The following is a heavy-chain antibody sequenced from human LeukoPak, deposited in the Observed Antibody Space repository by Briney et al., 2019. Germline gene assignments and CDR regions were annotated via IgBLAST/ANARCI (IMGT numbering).Heavy chain of an antibody. V-gene: IGHV4-59*08. D-gene: IGHD2-2*01. Sequence: SETLSLTCTVSGGSISSYYWSWIRQTPGKGLELIGYIYYSGSTNYNRSLKSRVNISVDTSKHQFSLKLSSVTTADTALYYCASLYCSSTSCYLFHWGQGTLVTVSS. J-gene: IGHJ4*02. CDR1: GGSISSYY. CDR2: IYYSGST. CDR3: ASLYCSSTSCYLFH.